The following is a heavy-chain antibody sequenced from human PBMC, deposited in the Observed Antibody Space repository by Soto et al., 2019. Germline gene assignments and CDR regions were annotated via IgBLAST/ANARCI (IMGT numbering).Heavy chain of an antibody. Sequence: EGSLRLSCAVSGFTFSSHAMSWVRQAPGKGLECVSSITGSGDSTYYADSVKGRFTISRDKSKSTLYLQMNSLRAEDTAVYYCAKDLQFSGWLSAQTFDDCGQGTQFTVPS. CDR3: AKDLQFSGWLSAQTFDD. D-gene: IGHD6-19*01. V-gene: IGHV3-23*01. CDR1: GFTFSSHA. J-gene: IGHJ4*02. CDR2: ITGSGDST.